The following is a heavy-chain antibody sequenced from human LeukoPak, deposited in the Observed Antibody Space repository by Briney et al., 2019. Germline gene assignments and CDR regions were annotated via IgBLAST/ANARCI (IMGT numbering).Heavy chain of an antibody. V-gene: IGHV3-21*01. CDR2: ISSSGSYK. J-gene: IGHJ4*02. CDR1: GFDFSSHS. D-gene: IGHD4/OR15-4a*01. Sequence: GGSLRLSCAASGFDFSSHSMHWIRQAPGKGLEWVSSISSSGSYKYYADSLKGRLTISRDNAGDSVFLLLQSLTVEDTAIYYCARGMIRGALWCVDFWGLGSLVTVSS. CDR3: ARGMIRGALWCVDF.